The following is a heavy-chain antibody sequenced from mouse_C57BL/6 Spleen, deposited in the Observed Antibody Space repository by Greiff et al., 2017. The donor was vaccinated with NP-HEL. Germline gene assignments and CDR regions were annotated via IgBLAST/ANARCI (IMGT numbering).Heavy chain of an antibody. CDR3: ARGDYYGSSPAWFAY. J-gene: IGHJ3*01. CDR2: FHPYNDDT. D-gene: IGHD1-1*01. V-gene: IGHV1-47*01. Sequence: VQLQQSGAELVKPGASVKMSCKASGYTFTTYPIEWMKQNHGKSLEWIGNFHPYNDDTKYNEKFKGKATLTVEKSSSTVYLELSRLTSDDSAVYYYARGDYYGSSPAWFAYWGQGTLVTVSA. CDR1: GYTFTTYP.